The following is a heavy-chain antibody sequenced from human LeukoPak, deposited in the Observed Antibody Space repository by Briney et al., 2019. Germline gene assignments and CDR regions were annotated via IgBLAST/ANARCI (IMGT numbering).Heavy chain of an antibody. V-gene: IGHV3-23*01. CDR2: TSSSDAGT. Sequence: GGSLRLSCAASGFALSSYAMSWVRQAPGKGLEWVSATSSSDAGTYHAESVRGRFTISRDNAKNSLYLQMNSLRAEDTAVYYCARLRYDFVWGSYDYWGQGTLVTVSS. D-gene: IGHD3-16*01. CDR1: GFALSSYA. CDR3: ARLRYDFVWGSYDY. J-gene: IGHJ4*02.